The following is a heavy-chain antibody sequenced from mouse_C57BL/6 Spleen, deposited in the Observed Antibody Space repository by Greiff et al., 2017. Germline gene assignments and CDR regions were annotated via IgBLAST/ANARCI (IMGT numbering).Heavy chain of an antibody. CDR3: AREEGSGYGWYFDV. D-gene: IGHD1-1*01. CDR2: IHPNSGST. Sequence: QVQLQQPGAELVKPGASVKLSCKASGYTFTSYWMHWVKQRPGQGLEWIGMIHPNSGSTNYNEKFKSKATLTVDKSSSTAYMQLSSLTSADSAVYYCAREEGSGYGWYFDVWGTGTTVTVAS. V-gene: IGHV1-64*01. CDR1: GYTFTSYW. J-gene: IGHJ1*03.